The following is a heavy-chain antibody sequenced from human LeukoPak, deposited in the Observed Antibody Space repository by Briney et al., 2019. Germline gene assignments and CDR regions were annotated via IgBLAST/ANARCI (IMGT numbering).Heavy chain of an antibody. CDR1: GYTLTELS. J-gene: IGHJ4*02. D-gene: IGHD3-10*01. V-gene: IGHV1-24*01. CDR3: ATNPGRFGELLSPY. Sequence: ASVKVSCKVSGYTLTELSMHWVRQAPGKGLEWMGGFDPEDGETIYAQKFQGRVTMTEDTSTDTAYMELSSLRSEDTAVYYCATNPGRFGELLSPYWGQGTLVTVSS. CDR2: FDPEDGET.